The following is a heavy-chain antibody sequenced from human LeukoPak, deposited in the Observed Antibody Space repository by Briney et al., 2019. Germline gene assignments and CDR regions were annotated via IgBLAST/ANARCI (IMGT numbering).Heavy chain of an antibody. CDR2: IKSKTDGGTT. Sequence: PGGSLRLSCAASGFTFSNAWMSWVRQAPGKGLEWVGRIKSKTDGGTTDYAAPVKGRFTISRDDSENTLYLQMNSLKTEDTAVYYCTTGSLSVVVPAAMGIDYWGQGTLVIVSS. CDR1: GFTFSNAW. CDR3: TTGSLSVVVPAAMGIDY. J-gene: IGHJ4*02. D-gene: IGHD2-2*01. V-gene: IGHV3-15*01.